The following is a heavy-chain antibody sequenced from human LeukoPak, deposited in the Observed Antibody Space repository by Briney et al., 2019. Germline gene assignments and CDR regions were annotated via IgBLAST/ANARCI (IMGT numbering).Heavy chain of an antibody. CDR2: ISISGDDT. D-gene: IGHD4-17*01. CDR1: GFSFSSHA. V-gene: IGHV3-23*01. Sequence: GGSLRLSCATSGFSFSSHAMTWVRQAPGKGLEWLSAISISGDDTYYADSVKGRFTISRDNSKNTLYLQMDSLSADDTAMYYCANEIRPNDYWGQGTLVTVSS. CDR3: ANEIRPNDY. J-gene: IGHJ4*02.